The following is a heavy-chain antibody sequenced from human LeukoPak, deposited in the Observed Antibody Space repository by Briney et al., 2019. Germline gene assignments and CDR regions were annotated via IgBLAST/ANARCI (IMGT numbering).Heavy chain of an antibody. J-gene: IGHJ4*02. CDR2: INSNGGST. Sequence: GGSLRLSCAASGFTFSTSAMHWVRQAPEKGLEYVSAINSNGGSTYYANSVKGRFTISRHNSKNTLYLQMGSLRAEDMAVYYCARSGAPGGFSNYALDYWGLGTLVTV. CDR3: ARSGAPGGFSNYALDY. CDR1: GFTFSTSA. D-gene: IGHD5-12*01. V-gene: IGHV3-64*01.